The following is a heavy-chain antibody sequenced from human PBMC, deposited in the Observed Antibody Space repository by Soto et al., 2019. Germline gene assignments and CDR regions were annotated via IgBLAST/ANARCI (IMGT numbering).Heavy chain of an antibody. CDR3: VRVKEFSGWGAFAY. CDR1: GFTFSGFW. V-gene: IGHV3-74*01. Sequence: EVQLVESGGGLVQPGGSLRLSCTASGFTFSGFWMHWVRQAPGKGLVWVSRIHGDGSVTNYADSVKGRFTISRDNAKTTLNLQMTSLRVEDTAVYYWVRVKEFSGWGAFAYWGQGTLVTVSS. J-gene: IGHJ4*02. CDR2: IHGDGSVT. D-gene: IGHD6-19*01.